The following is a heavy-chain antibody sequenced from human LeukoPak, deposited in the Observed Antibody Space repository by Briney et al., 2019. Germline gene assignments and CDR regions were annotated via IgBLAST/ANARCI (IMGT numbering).Heavy chain of an antibody. V-gene: IGHV3-30*04. CDR1: GFTFSSYA. Sequence: GGSLRLSCAASGFTFSSYAMHWVRQAPGKGLEWVAVISYDGSNKYYADSVKGRFTISRDNSKNTLYLQMNSLRAEDTAVYYCACTGLLDYWGQGTLVTVSS. CDR2: ISYDGSNK. CDR3: ACTGLLDY. D-gene: IGHD2-8*02. J-gene: IGHJ4*02.